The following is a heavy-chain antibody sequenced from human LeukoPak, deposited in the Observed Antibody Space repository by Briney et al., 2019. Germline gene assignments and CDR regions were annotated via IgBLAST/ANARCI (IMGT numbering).Heavy chain of an antibody. CDR1: GGSISSGSYY. CDR3: ARDEGATYNPFFDY. Sequence: PSQTLSLTCTVSGGSISSGSYYWSWIRQPAGKGLEWIGRLYTSGSTNYNPSLKSRFTISVDTSKNQFSLKLSSVTAADTAVYYCARDEGATYNPFFDYWGQGTLVTVSS. D-gene: IGHD1-26*01. J-gene: IGHJ4*02. V-gene: IGHV4-61*02. CDR2: LYTSGST.